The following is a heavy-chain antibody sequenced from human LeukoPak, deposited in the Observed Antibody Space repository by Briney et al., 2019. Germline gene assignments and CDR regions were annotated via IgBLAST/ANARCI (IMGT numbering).Heavy chain of an antibody. J-gene: IGHJ4*02. CDR3: ARDDVAVTGALDF. CDR2: ISGSSSYT. V-gene: IGHV3-21*01. D-gene: IGHD6-19*01. Sequence: GGSLRLSCAASGFTFSGYAMHWVRQAPGKGLEWVSSISGSSSYTFYADSVRGRFTISRDNAKNSLYLQMNSLRAEDTAVYYCARDDVAVTGALDFWGQGTLVTVSS. CDR1: GFTFSGYA.